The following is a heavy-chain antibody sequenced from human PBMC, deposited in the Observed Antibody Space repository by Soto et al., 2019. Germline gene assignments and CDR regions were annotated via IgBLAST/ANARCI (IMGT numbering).Heavy chain of an antibody. Sequence: GGSLRLSCAASGFTFSSYAMSWVRQAPGKGLEWVSAISGSGGSTYYADSVKGRFTISRDNSKNTLYLQMNSLRAEDTAVYYCAARYSSGWYIKYYYMDVWGKGTTVTVSS. CDR3: AARYSSGWYIKYYYMDV. J-gene: IGHJ6*03. CDR2: ISGSGGST. D-gene: IGHD6-19*01. V-gene: IGHV3-23*01. CDR1: GFTFSSYA.